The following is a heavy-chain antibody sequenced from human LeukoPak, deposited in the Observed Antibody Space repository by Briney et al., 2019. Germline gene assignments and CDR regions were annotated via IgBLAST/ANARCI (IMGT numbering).Heavy chain of an antibody. J-gene: IGHJ5*02. CDR3: ARHQRVAGTRRIDWFDP. D-gene: IGHD1-7*01. V-gene: IGHV4-34*01. CDR2: INHSGST. Sequence: PSETLSLTCAVYGGSFSGYYWSWIRQPPGKGLEWIGEINHSGSTNYNPSLKSRVTISVDTSKNQFSLKLSSVTAADTAVYYCARHQRVAGTRRIDWFDPWGQGTLVTVSS. CDR1: GGSFSGYY.